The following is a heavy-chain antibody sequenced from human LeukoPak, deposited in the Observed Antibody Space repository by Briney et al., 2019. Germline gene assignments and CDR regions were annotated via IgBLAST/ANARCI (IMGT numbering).Heavy chain of an antibody. V-gene: IGHV4-59*12. J-gene: IGHJ4*02. CDR1: GAPLSDYY. CDR2: ISDTGNT. Sequence: SETLSLTCNVSGAPLSDYYWGWIRQSPPQGLEWLGYISDTGNTDYNPSLNRRGTFSLYTSKTKFHLTLALVTATATAASVYLTGYYEPFDNWGQGTLVIVSS. CDR3: LTGYYEPFDN. D-gene: IGHD3-9*01.